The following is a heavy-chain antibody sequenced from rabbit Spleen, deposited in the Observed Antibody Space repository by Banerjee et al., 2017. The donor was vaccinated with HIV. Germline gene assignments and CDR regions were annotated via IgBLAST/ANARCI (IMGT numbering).Heavy chain of an antibody. CDR3: ARDTSSSFSSYGMDL. Sequence: QSLEESGGDLVKPGASLTLTCTASGFSFSSNEYMCWVRQAPGKGLEWISCIAGDSSGFTYSATWAKGRFTCSKTSSTTVTLQVTSLTAADTATYFCARDTSSSFSSYGMDLWGPGTLVTVS. CDR2: IAGDSSGFT. D-gene: IGHD1-1*01. CDR1: GFSFSSNEY. V-gene: IGHV1S40*01. J-gene: IGHJ6*01.